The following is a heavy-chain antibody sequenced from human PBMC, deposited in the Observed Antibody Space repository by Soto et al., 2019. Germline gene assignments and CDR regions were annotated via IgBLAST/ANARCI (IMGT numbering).Heavy chain of an antibody. CDR1: GFTVSSNY. V-gene: IGHV3-53*01. CDR2: IYSGDNT. J-gene: IGHJ4*02. CDR3: ARDIRVAVVVPGGLNDY. D-gene: IGHD2-15*01. Sequence: GGSLRLSCAASGFTVSSNYMNWVRQAPGKGLEWVSIIYSGDNTYYADSVKGRFTISRDNAKNSLYLHMNSLRAEDTAVYYCARDIRVAVVVPGGLNDYWGQGVLVTVSS.